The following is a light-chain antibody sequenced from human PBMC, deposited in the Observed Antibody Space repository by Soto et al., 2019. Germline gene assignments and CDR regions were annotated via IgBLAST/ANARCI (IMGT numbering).Light chain of an antibody. CDR1: QSISSY. CDR2: AAS. J-gene: IGKJ5*01. V-gene: IGKV1-39*01. CDR3: QQSYRTPPT. Sequence: DIQMTQSPSSLSASVGDRVTIACRASQSISSYLNWYQQKPGKAPKLLIYAASSLQSGVPSRFSGGGSGTDFSLTISSLQPEDSATYYCQQSYRTPPTFGQGTRLEIK.